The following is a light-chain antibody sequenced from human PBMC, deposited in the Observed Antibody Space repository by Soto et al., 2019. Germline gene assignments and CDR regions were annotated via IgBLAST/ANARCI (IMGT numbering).Light chain of an antibody. CDR1: SSNIGAGYD. V-gene: IGLV1-40*01. Sequence: QSVLTQPPSVSGAPGQRVTISCTGSSSNIGAGYDVHWYQQLPGTAPKLLIYGNSNRPSGVPDRFSGSKSGTSASLAITGLQAEDEADYYCQFYDSSLSGYVLFGGGTKLTVL. CDR3: QFYDSSLSGYVL. J-gene: IGLJ2*01. CDR2: GNS.